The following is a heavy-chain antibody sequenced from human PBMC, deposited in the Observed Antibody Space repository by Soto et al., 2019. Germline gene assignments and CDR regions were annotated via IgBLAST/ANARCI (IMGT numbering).Heavy chain of an antibody. D-gene: IGHD1-1*01. V-gene: IGHV3-30*18. CDR1: GFTFSNSV. CDR2: VSSDGSNK. CDR3: AKDLVSGILGA. J-gene: IGHJ4*02. Sequence: QVQLVESGGGVVQPGTSLRLSCAASGFTFSNSVMHWVRQAPGKGLEGVAAVSSDGSNKDYADSVRRRFTISRYNSKNTLHLHMNSLKADDTAVYYCAKDLVSGILGAWGQGTLVTVSS.